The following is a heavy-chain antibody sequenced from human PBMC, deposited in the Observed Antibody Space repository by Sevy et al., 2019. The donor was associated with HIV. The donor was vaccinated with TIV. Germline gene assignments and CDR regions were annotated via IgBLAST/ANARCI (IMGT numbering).Heavy chain of an antibody. Sequence: GGSLRLSCAASGFTFSDYYMNWVRQAPGKGLEWVSSISGRSSYIHYAGSVRGRFTISRDNAKNSLYLQMNSLRADDTAVYFCARDGGCSSTSCLLYFDSWGQGALVTVSS. V-gene: IGHV3-21*06. CDR3: ARDGGCSSTSCLLYFDS. CDR2: ISGRSSYI. D-gene: IGHD2-2*01. J-gene: IGHJ4*02. CDR1: GFTFSDYY.